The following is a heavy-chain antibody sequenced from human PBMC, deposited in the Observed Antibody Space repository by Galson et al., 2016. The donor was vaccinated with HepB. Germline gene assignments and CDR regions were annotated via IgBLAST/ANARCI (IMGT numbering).Heavy chain of an antibody. CDR2: ISYDGSNK. CDR3: ARSVWRWRGMDV. D-gene: IGHD2-21*01. Sequence: SLRLSCEASGFTFSYYAIHWVRQAPGKGLEWVAVISYDGSNKYYADSVKGRFTISRDNSKNMLYLQMNSLRAEDTAVYYCARSVWRWRGMDVWGQGTTVTVSS. V-gene: IGHV3-30*04. CDR1: GFTFSYYA. J-gene: IGHJ6*02.